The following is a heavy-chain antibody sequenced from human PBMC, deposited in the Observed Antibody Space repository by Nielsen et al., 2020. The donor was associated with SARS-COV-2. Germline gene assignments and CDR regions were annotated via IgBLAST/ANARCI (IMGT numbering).Heavy chain of an antibody. CDR3: ASRGRYSSGWHYYYYMDV. J-gene: IGHJ6*03. V-gene: IGHV4-4*02. D-gene: IGHD6-19*01. CDR2: IYHSGST. CDR1: GGSISSSNW. Sequence: GSLRLSCAVSGGSISSSNWWSWVRQPPGKGLEWIGEIYHSGSTNYNSSLKSRVTISVDKSKNQFSLKLSSVTAADTAVYYCASRGRYSSGWHYYYYMDVWGKGTTVTVSS.